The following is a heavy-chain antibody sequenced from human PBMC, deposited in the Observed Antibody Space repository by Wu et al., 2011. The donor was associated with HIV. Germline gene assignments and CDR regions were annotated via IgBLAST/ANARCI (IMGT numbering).Heavy chain of an antibody. D-gene: IGHD3-10*01. CDR3: ARDPLVQGRTWKTLHYFDP. J-gene: IGHJ5*02. CDR1: GGTLISFA. CDR2: IVPILGTS. V-gene: IGHV1-69*04. Sequence: QVQLTQSGAEVRKPGSSVKVSCKTSGGTLISFATTWLRLVPGHGLEWVGRIVPILGTSTAAQKFQGRVTFSADKSTNTVYMELSSLTSGDTAVYYCARDPLVQGRTWKTLHYFDPWGQGTLIIVS.